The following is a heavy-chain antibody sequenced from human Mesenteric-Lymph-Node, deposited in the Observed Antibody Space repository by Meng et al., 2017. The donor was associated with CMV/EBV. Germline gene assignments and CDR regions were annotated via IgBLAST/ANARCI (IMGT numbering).Heavy chain of an antibody. CDR2: IYSCGST. CDR1: GFTVSSNY. J-gene: IGHJ4*02. V-gene: IGHV3-66*03. Sequence: GGSLRLSCAASGFTVSSNYMSWVRQAPGKGLEWVSVIYSCGSTYYADSVKGRFTISRDNSKNTLYLQMNSLRAEDTAVYYCARAYYYDSSGYTIWGQGTLVTVSS. CDR3: ARAYYYDSSGYTI. D-gene: IGHD3-22*01.